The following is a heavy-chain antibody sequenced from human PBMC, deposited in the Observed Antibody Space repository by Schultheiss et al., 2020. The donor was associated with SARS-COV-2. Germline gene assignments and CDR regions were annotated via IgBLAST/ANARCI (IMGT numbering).Heavy chain of an antibody. J-gene: IGHJ4*02. CDR3: ATDRGWGGSSTPFDY. CDR2: FDPEDGET. D-gene: IGHD6-13*01. V-gene: IGHV1-24*01. Sequence: ASVKVSCKVSGYTLTELSMHLVRQAPGKGLEWMGGFDPEDGETIYAQKFQGRVTMTEDTSTDTAYMELSSLRSEDTAVYYCATDRGWGGSSTPFDYWGQGTLVTVSS. CDR1: GYTLTELS.